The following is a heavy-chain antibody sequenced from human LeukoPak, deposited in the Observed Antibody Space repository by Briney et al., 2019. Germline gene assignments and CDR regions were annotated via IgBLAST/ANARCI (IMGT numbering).Heavy chain of an antibody. CDR3: ARVSVAYY. CDR1: GFTFSSYE. D-gene: IGHD6-19*01. V-gene: IGHV3-48*03. Sequence: QSGGSLRLSCAASGFTFSSYEMNWVRQAPGKGLEWVSYISSSGSTIYYADSVKGRFTISRDNAKNSLYLQTNSLRAEDTAVYYCARVSVAYYWGQGTLATVSS. CDR2: ISSSGSTI. J-gene: IGHJ4*02.